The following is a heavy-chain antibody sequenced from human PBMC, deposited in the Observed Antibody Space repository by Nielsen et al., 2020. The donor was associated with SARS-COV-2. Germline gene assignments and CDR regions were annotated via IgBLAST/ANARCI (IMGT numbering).Heavy chain of an antibody. Sequence: GESLKISCAASGFTFSSYGMHWVRQAPGKGLEWVAVIWYDGSNKYYADSVKGRFTISRDNSKNTLYLQMNSLRAEDTAVYYCAREILGYCSGGSCYGFDIWGQGTMVTVSS. D-gene: IGHD2-15*01. CDR2: IWYDGSNK. J-gene: IGHJ3*02. CDR3: AREILGYCSGGSCYGFDI. V-gene: IGHV3-33*01. CDR1: GFTFSSYG.